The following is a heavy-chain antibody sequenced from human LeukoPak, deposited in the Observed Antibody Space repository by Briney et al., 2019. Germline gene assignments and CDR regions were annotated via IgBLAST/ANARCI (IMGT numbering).Heavy chain of an antibody. CDR2: ISAYNGNT. CDR1: GFTYTSFG. CDR3: ARDTGSGTYRIDY. D-gene: IGHD1-26*01. Sequence: ASVNVSRQASGFTYTSFGSSWVRQAPGQGLEWMGWISAYNGNTNYAQKFQGRVTMTTDTYTRTAYMGLRSLRSDDTAMYYCARDTGSGTYRIDYWGQGTLVTVSS. J-gene: IGHJ4*02. V-gene: IGHV1-18*04.